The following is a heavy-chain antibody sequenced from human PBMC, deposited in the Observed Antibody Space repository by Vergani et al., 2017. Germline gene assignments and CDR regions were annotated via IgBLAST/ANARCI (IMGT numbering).Heavy chain of an antibody. CDR3: TRDRDIVVVPAAMNY. Sequence: QLVESGGGLVQPGRSLRLSCTASGFTFGDYAMSWFRQAPGKGLEWVGFIRSKAYGGTTEYAASVKGRFTISRDDSKSIAYLQMNSLKTEDTAVYYCTRDRDIVVVPAAMNYWGQGTLVTVSS. CDR1: GFTFGDYA. V-gene: IGHV3-49*03. CDR2: IRSKAYGGTT. J-gene: IGHJ4*02. D-gene: IGHD2-2*01.